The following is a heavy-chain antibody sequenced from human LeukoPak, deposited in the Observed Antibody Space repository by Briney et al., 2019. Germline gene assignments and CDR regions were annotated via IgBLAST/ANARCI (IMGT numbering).Heavy chain of an antibody. V-gene: IGHV4-39*01. D-gene: IGHD2-2*02. CDR1: GGSISSSSYY. CDR3: ARKPHCSSTSCYTAYYYYYMDV. J-gene: IGHJ6*03. Sequence: SETLSLTCTVSGGSISSSSYYWGWIRQPPGKGLEWIGSIYYSGRTYYNPSLKSRVTISVDTSKNQFSLKLSSVTAADTAVYYCARKPHCSSTSCYTAYYYYYMDVWGKGTTVTVSS. CDR2: IYYSGRT.